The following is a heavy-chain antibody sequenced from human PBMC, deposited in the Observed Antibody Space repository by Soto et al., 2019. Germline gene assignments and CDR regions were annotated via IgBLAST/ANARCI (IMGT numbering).Heavy chain of an antibody. D-gene: IGHD5-18*01. V-gene: IGHV4-30-4*01. CDR1: GGSISSGDYY. Sequence: SETLSLTCTVSGGSISSGDYYWSWIRQPPGKGLEWIGYIYYSGSTYYNPSLKSRVTISVDTSKNQFSLKLSSVTAADTAVYYCASREKVRDTLGYYYYGMDVWGQGTTVTVSS. J-gene: IGHJ6*02. CDR2: IYYSGST. CDR3: ASREKVRDTLGYYYYGMDV.